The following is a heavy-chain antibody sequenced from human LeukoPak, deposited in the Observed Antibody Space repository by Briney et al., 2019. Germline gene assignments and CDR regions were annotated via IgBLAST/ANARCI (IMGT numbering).Heavy chain of an antibody. Sequence: GGSLRLSCAASGFTFSSYAMSWVRQAPGKGLEWVSGISGSGGSTYYADSVKGRFTISRDNSKNTLYLQMNSLRAEDTAVYYCANGKAAHSYYWGQGTLVTVSS. V-gene: IGHV3-23*01. CDR2: ISGSGGST. D-gene: IGHD6-6*01. CDR1: GFTFSSYA. CDR3: ANGKAAHSYY. J-gene: IGHJ4*02.